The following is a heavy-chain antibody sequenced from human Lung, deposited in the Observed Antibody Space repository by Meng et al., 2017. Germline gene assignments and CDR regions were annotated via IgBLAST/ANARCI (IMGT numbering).Heavy chain of an antibody. CDR3: ARDEDISAAGKLFGDY. CDR2: INPKSGDT. CDR1: GYNFPDYY. J-gene: IGHJ4*02. V-gene: IGHV1-2*06. Sequence: VQLVRCGREVKKPGASVKVSCKPSGYNFPDYYIHWVRRAPGQGLEWMGRINPKSGDTHYAQKFQARVTMTGDTSISTAYMELSGLRSDDTAMYYCARDEDISAAGKLFGDYWGQGTLVTVSS. D-gene: IGHD6-25*01.